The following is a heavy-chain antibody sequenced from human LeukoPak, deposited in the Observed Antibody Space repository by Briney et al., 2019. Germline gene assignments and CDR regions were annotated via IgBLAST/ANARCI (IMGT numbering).Heavy chain of an antibody. Sequence: ASVKVSCKASGGTFSSYAISWVRQAPGQGLEWMGRIIPIFSTANYAQKFQGRVTITTDESTSTAYMELSSLRSEDTAVYYCARDHITQLVSDYWGQGTLVTVSS. D-gene: IGHD6-13*01. CDR2: IIPIFSTA. J-gene: IGHJ4*02. CDR1: GGTFSSYA. CDR3: ARDHITQLVSDY. V-gene: IGHV1-69*05.